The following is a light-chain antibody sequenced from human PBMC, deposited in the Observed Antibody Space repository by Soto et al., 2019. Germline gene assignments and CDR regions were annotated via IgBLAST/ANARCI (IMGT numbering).Light chain of an antibody. Sequence: EIVLTQSPGTLSLSPGERATLSCRASQSVSSIYLAWYRQKPGQAPRLLIYGASGRATGIPDRFSGSGSGTDFTLTISRLEPEDFAVYYCQQYGSSPLFTFGPGTKVDIK. CDR2: GAS. J-gene: IGKJ3*01. CDR1: QSVSSIY. CDR3: QQYGSSPLFT. V-gene: IGKV3-20*01.